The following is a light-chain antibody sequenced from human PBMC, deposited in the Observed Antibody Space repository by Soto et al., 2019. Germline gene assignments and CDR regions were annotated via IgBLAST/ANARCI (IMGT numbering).Light chain of an antibody. V-gene: IGLV1-40*01. J-gene: IGLJ1*01. CDR2: GNS. Sequence: QSVLTQPPSVSGAPGQRVTISCTGSYSNIGAGYDVNWYRQLPGTAPKLLIYGNSDRPSGVPDRFSGSKSGTSASLAITGLQAEDEADYFCQSYDRSLRTYVFGTATKLTVL. CDR1: YSNIGAGYD. CDR3: QSYDRSLRTYV.